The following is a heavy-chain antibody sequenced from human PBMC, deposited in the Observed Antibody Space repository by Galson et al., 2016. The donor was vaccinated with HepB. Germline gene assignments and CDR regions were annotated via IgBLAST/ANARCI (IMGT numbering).Heavy chain of an antibody. J-gene: IGHJ4*02. V-gene: IGHV1-18*01. CDR3: ARGHTPTSTYSYGWDSFDY. CDR1: GYTFSSYG. Sequence: SVKVSCKASGYTFSSYGITWVRQAPGQGLEWMGWINCYNGNRNFAQNLQGRITMTTDTSTKTAYMELRSLRSDDTAVYYCARGHTPTSTYSYGWDSFDYWGQGTLVTASS. CDR2: INCYNGNR. D-gene: IGHD5-18*01.